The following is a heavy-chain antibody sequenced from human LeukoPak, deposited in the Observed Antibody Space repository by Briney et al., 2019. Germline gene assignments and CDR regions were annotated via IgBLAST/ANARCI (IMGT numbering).Heavy chain of an antibody. CDR2: IYTSGST. Sequence: SETLSLTCTVSGGSISSYYWSWIRQPAGKGLEWIGRIYTSGSTNYNPSLKSRVTMSVGTSKNQFSLKLSSVTAADTAVYYCARDREYCSSTSCYRIWMDVWGQGTTVTVSS. CDR3: ARDREYCSSTSCYRIWMDV. J-gene: IGHJ6*02. D-gene: IGHD2-2*01. V-gene: IGHV4-4*07. CDR1: GGSISSYY.